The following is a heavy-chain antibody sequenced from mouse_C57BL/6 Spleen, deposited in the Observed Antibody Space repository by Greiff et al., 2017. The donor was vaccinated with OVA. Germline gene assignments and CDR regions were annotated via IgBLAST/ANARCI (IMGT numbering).Heavy chain of an antibody. Sequence: DVKLVESGGGLVKPGGSLKLSCAASGFTFSDYGMHWVRQAPEKGLEWVAYISSGSSTIYYADTVKGRFTISRDNAKNTLFLQMTSLRSEDTAMYYCARGPTVGYYAMDYWGQGTSVTVSS. CDR3: ARGPTVGYYAMDY. CDR2: ISSGSSTI. J-gene: IGHJ4*01. D-gene: IGHD1-1*01. V-gene: IGHV5-17*01. CDR1: GFTFSDYG.